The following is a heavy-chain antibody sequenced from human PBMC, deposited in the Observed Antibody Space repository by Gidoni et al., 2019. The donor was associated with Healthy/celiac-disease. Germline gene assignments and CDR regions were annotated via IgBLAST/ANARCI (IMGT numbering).Heavy chain of an antibody. D-gene: IGHD4-17*01. Sequence: EVQLVETGGGLIQPGGSLRLSCAASGFTVSSNYMSWVRPAPGKGLEWVSVIYSGGSTYYADSVKGRFTISRDNSKNTLYLQMNSLRAEDTAVYYCARDSPRYGDYGGGRWYFDLWGRGTLVTVSS. CDR1: GFTVSSNY. CDR2: IYSGGST. V-gene: IGHV3-53*02. CDR3: ARDSPRYGDYGGGRWYFDL. J-gene: IGHJ2*01.